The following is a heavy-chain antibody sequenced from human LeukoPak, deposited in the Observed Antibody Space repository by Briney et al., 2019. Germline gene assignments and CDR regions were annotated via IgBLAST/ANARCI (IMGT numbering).Heavy chain of an antibody. CDR1: GYTFTTYD. CDR3: ARRSGSGRHPFHI. D-gene: IGHD3-10*01. CDR2: INTNSGNT. J-gene: IGHJ3*02. V-gene: IGHV1-8*03. Sequence: ASVKVSCKASGYTFTTYDINWVRQAPGQGLEWMGYINTNSGNTGYARKIQGRVTITSTTSITTAYMELRSLRYDDTAVYYCARRSGSGRHPFHIWGQGTLVTVSS.